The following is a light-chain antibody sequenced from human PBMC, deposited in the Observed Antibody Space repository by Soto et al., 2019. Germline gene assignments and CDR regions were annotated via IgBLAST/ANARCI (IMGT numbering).Light chain of an antibody. CDR2: ANS. CDR1: SSNIGANYD. CDR3: QSDDSTLSARYV. J-gene: IGLJ1*01. Sequence: QSVLTQPPSVSGAPGQRVTISCTGSSSNIGANYDVHWYQQRPGTAPKLLIFANSNRPSGVPDRVSGSKSGTSASLVKTGHQAEDEGHHYCQSDDSTLSARYVFGTGTKLTVL. V-gene: IGLV1-40*01.